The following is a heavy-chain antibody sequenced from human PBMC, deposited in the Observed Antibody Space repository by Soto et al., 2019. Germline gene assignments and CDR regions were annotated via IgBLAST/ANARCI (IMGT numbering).Heavy chain of an antibody. CDR3: ASDVRRVFDY. V-gene: IGHV4-59*01. D-gene: IGHD6-6*01. J-gene: IGHJ4*02. Sequence: QVRLQESGPRLVKPSETLSLTCTVSGGSIRNYYWSWSRQPPGKRLEWIAYVYYNGNTYYNPSLESRATISVDTSNNQFSLRLTSLTAADTAVYYCASDVRRVFDYWGQGALVTVSS. CDR2: VYYNGNT. CDR1: GGSIRNYY.